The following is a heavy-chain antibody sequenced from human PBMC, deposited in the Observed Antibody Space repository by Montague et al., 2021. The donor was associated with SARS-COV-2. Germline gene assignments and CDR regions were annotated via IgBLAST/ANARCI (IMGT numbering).Heavy chain of an antibody. J-gene: IGHJ4*02. CDR3: ARRSLGYCSGGSCYSGYDD. Sequence: SETLSLTCTVSGASISSYSWSWTRQPPGKGLEWIGYIYNRGSTTSNPSPKSRVPISVDTSKSQFSLKLSPVTAAATAVYYCARRSLGYCSGGSCYSGYDDWGQGTLVTVSS. D-gene: IGHD2-15*01. CDR1: GASISSYS. CDR2: IYNRGST. V-gene: IGHV4-59*01.